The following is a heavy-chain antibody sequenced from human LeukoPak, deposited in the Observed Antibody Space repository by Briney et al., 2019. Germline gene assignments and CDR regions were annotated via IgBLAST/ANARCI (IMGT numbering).Heavy chain of an antibody. CDR1: GYTFTSYY. Sequence: ASVKVSCKASGYTFTSYYMHWVRQAPGQGLEWMGLINPTGGSTGYAQKFQGRVTMTRNTSISTAYMELSSLRAEDTALYYCARGVPGYVGWFDPWGQGTLVTVSS. D-gene: IGHD3-10*01. V-gene: IGHV1-46*01. CDR3: ARGVPGYVGWFDP. CDR2: INPTGGST. J-gene: IGHJ5*02.